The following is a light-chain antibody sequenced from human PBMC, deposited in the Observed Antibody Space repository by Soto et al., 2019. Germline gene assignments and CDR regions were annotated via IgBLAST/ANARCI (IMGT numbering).Light chain of an antibody. J-gene: IGLJ2*01. CDR3: AAWDDSLNGVV. CDR1: SSNLGTNS. CDR2: RNS. V-gene: IGLV1-44*01. Sequence: QSVLTQPPSASGAPGLRVPISCSGTSSNLGTNSVTWYQHLPGTVPKVLIYRNSQRPSGVPDRFSGSKSGTSASLAISGLQSEDEADYYCAAWDDSLNGVVFGGGTKLTVL.